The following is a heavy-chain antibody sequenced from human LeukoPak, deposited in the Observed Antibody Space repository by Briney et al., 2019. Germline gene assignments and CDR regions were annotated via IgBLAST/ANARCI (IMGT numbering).Heavy chain of an antibody. V-gene: IGHV4-4*07. Sequence: SETLSPTCSVSGGSISTYYWSWIRQSAGKGLEWIGRIHTSGSTNYNPSLKSRVTMSVDTSKNQFSLKVSSVTAADTGVYYCARAPEFSSGWLLDCWGQGSLLTVSS. D-gene: IGHD6-19*01. CDR3: ARAPEFSSGWLLDC. CDR1: GGSISTYY. CDR2: IHTSGST. J-gene: IGHJ4*02.